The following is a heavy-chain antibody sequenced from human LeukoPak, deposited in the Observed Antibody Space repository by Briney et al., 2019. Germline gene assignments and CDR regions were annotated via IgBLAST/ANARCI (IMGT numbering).Heavy chain of an antibody. D-gene: IGHD5-18*01. CDR3: AKGGPRKWIQDAHAVG. CDR2: FDPEDGET. Sequence: ASVKVSCKVSGYTLTELSMHWVRQAPGKGLEWMGGFDPEDGETIYAQKFQGRVTMTEDTSTDTAYMELSSLRSEDTAVYYCAKGGPRKWIQDAHAVGWGQGTLVTVSS. V-gene: IGHV1-24*01. CDR1: GYTLTELS. J-gene: IGHJ4*02.